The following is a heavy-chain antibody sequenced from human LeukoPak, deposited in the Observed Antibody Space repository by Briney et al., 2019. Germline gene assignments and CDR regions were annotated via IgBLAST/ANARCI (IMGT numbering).Heavy chain of an antibody. CDR2: INHSGST. D-gene: IGHD3-22*01. CDR1: GGSFSGYC. CDR3: ARENYYDSSGYYSPPDY. Sequence: SETLSLTCAVYGGSFSGYCWSWIRQPPGKGLEWIGEINHSGSTNYNPSLKSRVTISVDTSKNQFSLKLSSVTAADTAVYYCARENYYDSSGYYSPPDYWGQGTLDTVSS. V-gene: IGHV4-34*01. J-gene: IGHJ4*02.